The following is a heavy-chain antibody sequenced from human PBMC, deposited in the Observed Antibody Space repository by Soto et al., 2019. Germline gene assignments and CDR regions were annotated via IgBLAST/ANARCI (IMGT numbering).Heavy chain of an antibody. CDR1: GASISSSYW. J-gene: IGHJ6*02. CDR3: AHNDGCDMDV. D-gene: IGHD1-1*01. Sequence: QVQLQESGPGLVKPSRTLSLTCAVSGASISSSYWWSWVRQPPGQGLEWTGEIHHSTGANYNPSPSCRVIISVDTFKNQLFMKVTAVTAAETAVYFCAHNDGCDMDVWGQGTTVTVSS. V-gene: IGHV4-4*02. CDR2: IHHSTGA.